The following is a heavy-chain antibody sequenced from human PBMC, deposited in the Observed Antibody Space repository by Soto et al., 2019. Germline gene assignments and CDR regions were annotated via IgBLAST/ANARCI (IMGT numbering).Heavy chain of an antibody. CDR1: GFTFSDYA. D-gene: IGHD6-19*01. Sequence: VQLVEAGGGVVQPGRSLRLSCAASGFTFSDYAMHWVRQAPGKGLEWVAVVSHDGRNTHYADSVKGRFTMSRDSLKNTVSLELTSLRAEDTAVYYWAKGGRQWLVTSDFNYWGQGALVTVSS. J-gene: IGHJ4*02. CDR2: VSHDGRNT. CDR3: AKGGRQWLVTSDFNY. V-gene: IGHV3-30*18.